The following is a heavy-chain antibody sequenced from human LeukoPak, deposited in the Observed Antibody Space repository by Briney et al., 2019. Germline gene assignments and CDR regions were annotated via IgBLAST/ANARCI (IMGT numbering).Heavy chain of an antibody. CDR2: IYSSGST. CDR3: ARSDGYGLVGI. V-gene: IGHV4-38-2*02. Sequence: SETLSLTCTVSGYSISSGYYWGWIRQPPGKGLEWIGSIYSSGSTYYNPSLKSRVIIMIDTPKNHFSLTLSSATAADTAVYYCARSDGYGLVGIWGQGTMVTVSS. D-gene: IGHD5-18*01. J-gene: IGHJ3*02. CDR1: GYSISSGYY.